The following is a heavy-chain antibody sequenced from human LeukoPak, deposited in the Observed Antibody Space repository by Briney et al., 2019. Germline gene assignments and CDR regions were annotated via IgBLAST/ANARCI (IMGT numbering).Heavy chain of an antibody. Sequence: PGGSLRLSCAASGFTFSSYWMHWVRQAPGKGLVWVSRINSDGSSTSYADSVKGRFTISRDNAKNTLYLQMNSLRAEDTAVYYCASTRAYYYYYGMDVWGQGTTVTVSS. J-gene: IGHJ6*02. D-gene: IGHD2-15*01. CDR2: INSDGSST. CDR1: GFTFSSYW. CDR3: ASTRAYYYYYGMDV. V-gene: IGHV3-74*01.